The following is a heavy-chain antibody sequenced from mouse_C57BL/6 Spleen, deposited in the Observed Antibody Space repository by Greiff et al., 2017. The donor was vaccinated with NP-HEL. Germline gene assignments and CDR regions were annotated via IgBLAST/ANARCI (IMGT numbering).Heavy chain of an antibody. CDR1: GYTFTNYW. J-gene: IGHJ2*01. V-gene: IGHV1-63*01. CDR2: IYPGGGYT. CDR3: ARTDGSSFDY. D-gene: IGHD1-1*01. Sequence: QVQLQQSGAELVRPGTSVKMSCKASGYTFTNYWIGWAKQRPGHGLEWIGDIYPGGGYTNYNEKFKGKATLTADKSSTTAYMQFSSLTSEDSAIYYCARTDGSSFDYWGQGTTLTVSS.